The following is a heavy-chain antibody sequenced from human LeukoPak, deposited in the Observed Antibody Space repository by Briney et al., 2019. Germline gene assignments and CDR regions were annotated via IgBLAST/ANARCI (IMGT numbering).Heavy chain of an antibody. CDR1: GFTFSSYG. J-gene: IGHJ3*02. D-gene: IGHD2-2*01. CDR3: ASLYCSSTSCYDAFDI. V-gene: IGHV3-30*03. CDR2: ISYDGSNR. Sequence: GGSLRLSCAASGFTFSSYGMHWVRQAPGKGLEWVAVISYDGSNRYYADSVKGRFTISRDNSKNTLYLQMNSLRAEDTAVYYCASLYCSSTSCYDAFDIWGQGTMVTVSS.